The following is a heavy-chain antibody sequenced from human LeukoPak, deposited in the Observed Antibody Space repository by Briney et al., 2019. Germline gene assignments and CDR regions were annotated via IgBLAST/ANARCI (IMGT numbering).Heavy chain of an antibody. D-gene: IGHD3-3*01. CDR1: GFTFSSYS. CDR3: ARTASAGEWLSAGYFDC. Sequence: GGSLRPSCAASGFTFSSYSMRWVRQAPGKGLEWVSAISGSGGSTYYADSVKGRFTISRDNSKNTLYLQMNSLRAEDTAVYYCARTASAGEWLSAGYFDCWGQGTLVTVSS. J-gene: IGHJ4*02. CDR2: ISGSGGST. V-gene: IGHV3-23*01.